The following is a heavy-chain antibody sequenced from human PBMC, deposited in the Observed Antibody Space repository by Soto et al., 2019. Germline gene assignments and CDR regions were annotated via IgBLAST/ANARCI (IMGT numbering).Heavy chain of an antibody. CDR1: GGYITGYY. D-gene: IGHD2-2*01. Sequence: SETLSLTCAVSGGYITGYYWSWIRQHPGKGLEWIGYIFYSGSTKYNPSLNSRVTISVDTSKNQFSLKLSSVTAADTAVYYCARGGGIYCSSTSCYGSYYFDYWGQGTLVTVSS. V-gene: IGHV4-59*01. CDR2: IFYSGST. J-gene: IGHJ4*02. CDR3: ARGGGIYCSSTSCYGSYYFDY.